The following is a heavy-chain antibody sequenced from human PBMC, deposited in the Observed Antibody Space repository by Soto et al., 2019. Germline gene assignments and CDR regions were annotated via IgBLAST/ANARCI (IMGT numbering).Heavy chain of an antibody. J-gene: IGHJ4*02. CDR1: GGSFSGYY. CDR2: INHSGST. CDR3: KRGKPLYGLPKRTFDY. D-gene: IGHD3-16*02. V-gene: IGHV4-34*01. Sequence: PSETLSLTCAVYGGSFSGYYWSWIRQPPGKGLEWIGEINHSGSTNYNPSLKSRVTMSVDTSKNQFSLKLSSVTAADTAVYYCKRGKPLYGLPKRTFDYWGQGTLVTVSS.